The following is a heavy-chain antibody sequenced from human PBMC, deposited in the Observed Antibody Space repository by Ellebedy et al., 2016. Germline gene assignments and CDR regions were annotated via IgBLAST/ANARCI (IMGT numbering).Heavy chain of an antibody. D-gene: IGHD1-26*01. V-gene: IGHV5-51*01. CDR2: IYPDDSNS. CDR1: GYDFFGYW. J-gene: IGHJ4*02. CDR3: ARRAFGSSYANFDY. Sequence: GESLKISXQGSGYDFFGYWIGWVRQMPGKGLEWMGFIYPDDSNSKYSPSFQGQVTISADKSINTAYLQWGSLKASDTAMYYCARRAFGSSYANFDYWGQGTLVTVSS.